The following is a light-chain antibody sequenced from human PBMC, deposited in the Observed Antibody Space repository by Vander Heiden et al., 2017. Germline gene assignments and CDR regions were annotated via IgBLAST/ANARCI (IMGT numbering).Light chain of an antibody. CDR1: QSVSSN. CDR3: HQYNSWPRT. J-gene: IGKJ1*01. Sequence: EMVMTQSPATLSVSPGERATLSCRASQSVSSNLAWYQQKPGQAPRLLIYGASTRATGIPARFSGSGSGTEFALTISSLQSEDFALYYCHQYNSWPRTFGQGTKVEIK. V-gene: IGKV3-15*01. CDR2: GAS.